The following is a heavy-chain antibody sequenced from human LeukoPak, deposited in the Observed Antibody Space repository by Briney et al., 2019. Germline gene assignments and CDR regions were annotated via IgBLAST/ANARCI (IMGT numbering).Heavy chain of an antibody. CDR3: ARSLMVRGVIGMGY. Sequence: GASVKVSCKASGYTFTSYDINWVRQATGQGLEWMGWMNPNSGNTGYAQKFQGRVTITRNTSISTAYMELSSLRSEDTAVYYCARSLMVRGVIGMGYWGQGTLVTVSS. CDR1: GYTFTSYD. J-gene: IGHJ4*02. D-gene: IGHD3-10*01. CDR2: MNPNSGNT. V-gene: IGHV1-8*03.